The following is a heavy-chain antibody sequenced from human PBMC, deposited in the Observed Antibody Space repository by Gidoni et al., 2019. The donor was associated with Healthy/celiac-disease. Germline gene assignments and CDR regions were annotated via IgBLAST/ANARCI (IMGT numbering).Heavy chain of an antibody. V-gene: IGHV3-30-3*01. D-gene: IGHD6-13*01. J-gene: IGHJ3*02. Sequence: QVQLVESGGGVVHPGRSLRLSCEASGFTFSSYAMHWVRQAPAKGLEWVAVISYDGSNKYYADSVKGRFTISRDNSKNTLYLQMNSLRAEDTAVYYCARGTYSSSWYPTRKSDAFDIWGQGTMVTVSS. CDR3: ARGTYSSSWYPTRKSDAFDI. CDR2: ISYDGSNK. CDR1: GFTFSSYA.